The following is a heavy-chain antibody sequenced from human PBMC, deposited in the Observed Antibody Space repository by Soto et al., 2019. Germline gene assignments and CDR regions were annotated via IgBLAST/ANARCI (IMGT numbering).Heavy chain of an antibody. CDR1: GFTFSSYG. Sequence: PGGSLRLSCAASGFTFSSYGMHWVRQAPGKGLEWVAVISYDGSNKYYADSVKGRFTISRDNSKNTLYLQMNSLRAEDTAVYYCAKEYSSSWHYFDYWGQGTLVTVSS. D-gene: IGHD6-13*01. CDR2: ISYDGSNK. CDR3: AKEYSSSWHYFDY. J-gene: IGHJ4*02. V-gene: IGHV3-30*18.